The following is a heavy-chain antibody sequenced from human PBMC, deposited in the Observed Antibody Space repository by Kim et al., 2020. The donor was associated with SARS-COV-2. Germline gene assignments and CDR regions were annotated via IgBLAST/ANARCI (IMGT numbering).Heavy chain of an antibody. CDR3: AKREQVEFASRWWARSAYGSGIYYMGYVDC. D-gene: IGHD3-10*01. CDR2: ISGSGGST. V-gene: IGHV3-23*01. Sequence: GGSLRLSCAASGFTFSSYAMSWVRQAPGKGLEWVSAISGSGGSTYYADSVKGRFTISRDNSKNTLYLQMNSLRAEDTAVYYCAKREQVEFASRWWARSAYGSGIYYMGYVDCWGQGTLVTVSS. J-gene: IGHJ4*02. CDR1: GFTFSSYA.